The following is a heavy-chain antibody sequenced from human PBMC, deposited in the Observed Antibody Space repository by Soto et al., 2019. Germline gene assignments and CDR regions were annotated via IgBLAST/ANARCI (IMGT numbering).Heavy chain of an antibody. V-gene: IGHV3-48*02. Sequence: GGSLRLSCAASGFTFSSYSMNWVRQAPGKGLEWVSYISSSSSTIYYADYVKGRFTISRDNAKNSLYLQMNSLRDDDTAVYYCAIDVFYYDSSGYLVTYGMDVWGQGTTVTVSS. J-gene: IGHJ6*02. CDR1: GFTFSSYS. CDR2: ISSSSSTI. CDR3: AIDVFYYDSSGYLVTYGMDV. D-gene: IGHD3-22*01.